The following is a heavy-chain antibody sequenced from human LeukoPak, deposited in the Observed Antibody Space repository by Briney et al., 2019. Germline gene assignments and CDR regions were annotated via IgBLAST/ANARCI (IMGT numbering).Heavy chain of an antibody. Sequence: GSSVKVSCKASGGTFSSYAISWVRQAPGQGLEWMGGIIPIFGTANYAQKFQGRVTITTDESTSTAYMELSSLRSEDTAVYYCAGRHSMGGYSYGLGGYWAQGTLVTVSS. CDR3: AGRHSMGGYSYGLGGY. V-gene: IGHV1-69*05. CDR1: GGTFSSYA. D-gene: IGHD5-18*01. CDR2: IIPIFGTA. J-gene: IGHJ4*02.